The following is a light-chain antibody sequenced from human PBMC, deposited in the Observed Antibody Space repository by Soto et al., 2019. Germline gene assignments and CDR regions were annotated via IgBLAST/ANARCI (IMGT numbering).Light chain of an antibody. CDR3: TSYAGSNNPHVV. CDR1: SSDVGGYDY. CDR2: EVN. Sequence: QSALTQPPSASGSPGQSVTISCTGTSSDVGGYDYVSWYRQHPGKAPKLIIYEVNKRPSGVPDRLSGSKSGNTASLTVSGLQAEDDADYYCTSYAGSNNPHVVFGGGTQLTVL. J-gene: IGLJ2*01. V-gene: IGLV2-8*01.